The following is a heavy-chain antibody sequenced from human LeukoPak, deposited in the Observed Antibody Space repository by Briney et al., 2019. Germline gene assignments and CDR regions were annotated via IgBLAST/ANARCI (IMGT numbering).Heavy chain of an antibody. CDR2: INWNGGRT. CDR1: GFTFNDYG. J-gene: IGHJ4*02. CDR3: AGNFGGGDSSGPYY. V-gene: IGHV3-20*04. D-gene: IGHD3-22*01. Sequence: PGGSLRLSCAASGFTFNDYGMSWVRQAPGKGLEWVSGINWNGGRTGYADSMKGRFIISRDNAKNSLYLQVNSLRAEDTALYYCAGNFGGGDSSGPYYWGQGTLVTVSS.